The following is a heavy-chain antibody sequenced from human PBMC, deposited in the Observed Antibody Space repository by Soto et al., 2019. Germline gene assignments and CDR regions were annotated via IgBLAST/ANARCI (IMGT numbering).Heavy chain of an antibody. CDR2: VYYSGST. D-gene: IGHD3-10*01. J-gene: IGHJ5*02. Sequence: SETLSLTCTLSGDSITWTSCYWGWIRQPPGKGLEWVGDVYYSGSTYYNPSLKGRLTMSIDTSKGQFSLKMGSVTAADTAVYYCARARVSILRYGSGLGWFDPWGQGTLVTVS. CDR1: GDSITWTSCY. V-gene: IGHV4-39*01. CDR3: ARARVSILRYGSGLGWFDP.